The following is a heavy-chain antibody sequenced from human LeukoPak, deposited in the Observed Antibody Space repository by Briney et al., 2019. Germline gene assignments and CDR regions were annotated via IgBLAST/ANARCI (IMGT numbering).Heavy chain of an antibody. V-gene: IGHV3-64*04. CDR1: GFTFSSYA. D-gene: IGHD2-2*01. Sequence: SGGSLRLSCSASGFTFSSYAMHCVRQAREKGLEYVSAISSNGGSTYYADSVKGRFTISRDNAKTSLYLQMNSLRAEDTAVYYCARDPFSVPAEDYYYGMDVWGQGTTVTVSS. CDR3: ARDPFSVPAEDYYYGMDV. J-gene: IGHJ6*02. CDR2: ISSNGGST.